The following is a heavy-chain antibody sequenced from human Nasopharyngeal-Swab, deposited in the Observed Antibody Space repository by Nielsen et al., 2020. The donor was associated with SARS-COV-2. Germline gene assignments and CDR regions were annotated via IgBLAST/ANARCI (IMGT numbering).Heavy chain of an antibody. CDR2: IYYSGST. CDR1: GGSISSSSYY. V-gene: IGHV4-39*07. CDR3: ARAQPDSSGYFIGYYYYYMDV. D-gene: IGHD3-22*01. J-gene: IGHJ6*03. Sequence: SETLSLTCTVSGGSISSSSYYWGWIRQPPGKGLEWIGSIYYSGSTYYNPSLKSRVTISVDTSKNQFSLKLSPVTAADTAVYYCARAQPDSSGYFIGYYYYYMDVWGKGTTVTVSS.